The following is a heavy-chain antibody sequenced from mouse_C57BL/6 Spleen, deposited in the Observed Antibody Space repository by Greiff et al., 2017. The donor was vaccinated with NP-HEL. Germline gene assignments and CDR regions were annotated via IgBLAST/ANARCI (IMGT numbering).Heavy chain of an antibody. J-gene: IGHJ2*01. CDR1: GYTFTSYW. CDR2: IHPNSGST. D-gene: IGHD1-1*01. CDR3: ARETVVGFDY. Sequence: VQLQQSGAELVKPGASVKLSCKASGYTFTSYWMHWVKQRPGQGLEWIGMIHPNSGSTNYNEKFKSKATLTVDKSSSTAYMQRSSLTSEDSAVYYCARETVVGFDYWGQGTTLTVSS. V-gene: IGHV1-64*01.